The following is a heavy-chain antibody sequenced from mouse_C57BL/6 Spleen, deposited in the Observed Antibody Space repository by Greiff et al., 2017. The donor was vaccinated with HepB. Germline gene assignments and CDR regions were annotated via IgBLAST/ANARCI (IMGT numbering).Heavy chain of an antibody. CDR3: ASYEEGYDCYAMDY. D-gene: IGHD2-2*01. Sequence: EVQLQQSGPELVKPGASVKISCKASGYTFTDYYMNWVKQSHGKSLEWIGDINPNNGGTSYNQKFKGKATLTVDKSSSTAYMELRSLTSEDSAVDYCASYEEGYDCYAMDYWGQGTSVTVSS. CDR1: GYTFTDYY. V-gene: IGHV1-26*01. J-gene: IGHJ4*01. CDR2: INPNNGGT.